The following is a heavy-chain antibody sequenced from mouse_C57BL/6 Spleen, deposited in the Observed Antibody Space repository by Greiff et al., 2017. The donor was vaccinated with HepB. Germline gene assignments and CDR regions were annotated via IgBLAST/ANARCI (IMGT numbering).Heavy chain of an antibody. D-gene: IGHD1-1*01. CDR2: IYPKSGNT. CDR1: GYTFTSYG. Sequence: VKLVESGAELARPGASVKLSCKASGYTFTSYGISWVKQRTGQGLEWIGEIYPKSGNTYYNEKFKGKATLTADKSSSTAYMELRSLTSEDTAVYFGARAEGYCGSPAWFAYWGQGTLVTVSA. CDR3: ARAEGYCGSPAWFAY. J-gene: IGHJ3*01. V-gene: IGHV1-81*01.